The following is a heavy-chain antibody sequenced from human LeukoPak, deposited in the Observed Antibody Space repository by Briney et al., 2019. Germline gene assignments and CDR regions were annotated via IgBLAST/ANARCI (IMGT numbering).Heavy chain of an antibody. Sequence: PGGSLRLSCTASELTFSSYAMSWVRQAPGKGLEWVSAISGSGGSTYYADSEKGLFTISRDNSKITLYLQMNSLRAEDTAVYYSAKNEAATISNWFDPWGQGTLVTVSS. CDR3: AKNEAATISNWFDP. CDR2: ISGSGGST. D-gene: IGHD5-12*01. CDR1: ELTFSSYA. J-gene: IGHJ5*02. V-gene: IGHV3-23*01.